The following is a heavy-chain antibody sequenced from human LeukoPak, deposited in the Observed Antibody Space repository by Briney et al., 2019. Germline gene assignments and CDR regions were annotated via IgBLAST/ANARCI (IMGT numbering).Heavy chain of an antibody. J-gene: IGHJ4*02. CDR3: ARAGPNGEGYDYDILTGYYQRPHDSPDY. CDR1: GYSFTGYY. Sequence: ASVKVSCKASGYSFTGYYMHWVRQAPGQGLEWMGWINPKSGGTNYAQKFQGRVTMTRDTSISTAYMELSRLRSDDTAVYYCARAGPNGEGYDYDILTGYYQRPHDSPDYWGQGTLVTVSS. D-gene: IGHD3-9*01. CDR2: INPKSGGT. V-gene: IGHV1-2*02.